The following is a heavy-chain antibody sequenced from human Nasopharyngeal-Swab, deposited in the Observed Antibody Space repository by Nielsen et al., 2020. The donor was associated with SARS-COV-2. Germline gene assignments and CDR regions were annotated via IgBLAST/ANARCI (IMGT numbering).Heavy chain of an antibody. J-gene: IGHJ6*02. Sequence: KVSCKGSGYSFTSYWIGWVRQMPGKGLEWMGIIYPGDSDNRYSPSFQGQVTISADKSISTAYLQWSSLKASDTAMYYCARRGSGSHGYYYGMDVWGQGTTVTVSS. D-gene: IGHD1-26*01. CDR3: ARRGSGSHGYYYGMDV. CDR2: IYPGDSDN. V-gene: IGHV5-51*01. CDR1: GYSFTSYW.